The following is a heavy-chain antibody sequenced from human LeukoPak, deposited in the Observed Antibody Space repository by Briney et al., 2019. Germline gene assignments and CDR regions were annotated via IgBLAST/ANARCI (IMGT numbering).Heavy chain of an antibody. CDR1: GFTFSSYS. J-gene: IGHJ4*02. Sequence: GGSLRLSCAASGFTFSSYSMNWVRQAPGKGLEWVSSISSSYIYYADSVKGRFTISRDNAKNSLYLQMNSLRAEDTAVYYCARDRIAVASDYWGQGTLVTVSS. CDR2: ISSSYI. D-gene: IGHD6-19*01. CDR3: ARDRIAVASDY. V-gene: IGHV3-21*01.